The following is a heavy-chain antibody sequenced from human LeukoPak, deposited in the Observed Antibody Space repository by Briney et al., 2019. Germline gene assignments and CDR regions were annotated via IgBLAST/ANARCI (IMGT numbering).Heavy chain of an antibody. V-gene: IGHV4-39*01. D-gene: IGHD1-26*01. CDR3: ATRRGILGAIAFRN. J-gene: IGHJ4*02. Sequence: SETLSLTCTVSGGSFSSSTYYWGWNRQPPGKEPEWVVSINYSGSTYYNPSLTSRATISVEYSKNQFSLKLSFVSAAETAVYYCATRRGILGAIAFRNWGQGTLVTVFS. CDR2: INYSGST. CDR1: GGSFSSSTYY.